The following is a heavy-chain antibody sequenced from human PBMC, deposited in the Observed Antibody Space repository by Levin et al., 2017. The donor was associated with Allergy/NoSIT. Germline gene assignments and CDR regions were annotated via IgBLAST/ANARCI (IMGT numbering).Heavy chain of an antibody. D-gene: IGHD1-26*01. J-gene: IGHJ4*02. V-gene: IGHV3-23*01. CDR1: GFTFSSYA. CDR3: AKVSNPLGIVGASDY. CDR2: ISGSGGST. Sequence: PGGSLRLSCAASGFTFSSYAMSWVRQAPGKGLEWVSAISGSGGSTYYADSVKGRFTISRDNSKNTLYLQMNSLRAEDTAVYYCAKVSNPLGIVGASDYWGQGTLVTVSS.